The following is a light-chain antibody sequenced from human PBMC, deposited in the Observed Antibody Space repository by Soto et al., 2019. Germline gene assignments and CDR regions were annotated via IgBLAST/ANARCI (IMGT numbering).Light chain of an antibody. CDR3: SSYEGSKPLV. V-gene: IGLV2-8*01. CDR1: SSDVGGYNY. CDR2: EVS. J-gene: IGLJ2*01. Sequence: QSVLTQPPSASGSPGQSVTISCTGSSSDVGGYNYVSWYQQHPGKAPKLMIYEVSKRPSGVPDRLSGFKSGNTASLTVSGLRAGVEAVYNGSSYEGSKPLVFAEGPNLTV.